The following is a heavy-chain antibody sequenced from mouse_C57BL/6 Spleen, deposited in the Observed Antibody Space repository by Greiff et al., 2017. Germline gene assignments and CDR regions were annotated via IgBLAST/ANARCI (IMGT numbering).Heavy chain of an antibody. Sequence: SGPELVKPGASVKMSCKASGYTFTDYNMHWVKQSHGKSLEWIGYINPNNGGTSYNQKFKGKATLTVNKSSSTAYMELRSLTSEDSAVYYCAKWGQLGFDYWGQGTTLTVSS. CDR2: INPNNGGT. CDR1: GYTFTDYN. CDR3: AKWGQLGFDY. D-gene: IGHD3-2*01. V-gene: IGHV1-22*01. J-gene: IGHJ2*01.